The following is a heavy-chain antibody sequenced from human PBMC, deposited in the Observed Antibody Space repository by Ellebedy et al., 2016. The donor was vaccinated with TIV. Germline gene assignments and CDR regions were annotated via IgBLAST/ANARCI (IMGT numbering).Heavy chain of an antibody. D-gene: IGHD6-19*01. Sequence: MPGGSLRLSCTVSGASISSSYWSWIRQPPGKGLEWIGYIYFTGSTNYNPSLKSRVTISGDTSKNQVSLMLSSVTAADTAVYYCARHAPGPRVAVALYYGMDVWGQGTTVTVSS. J-gene: IGHJ6*02. CDR3: ARHAPGPRVAVALYYGMDV. CDR1: GASISSSY. CDR2: IYFTGST. V-gene: IGHV4-59*08.